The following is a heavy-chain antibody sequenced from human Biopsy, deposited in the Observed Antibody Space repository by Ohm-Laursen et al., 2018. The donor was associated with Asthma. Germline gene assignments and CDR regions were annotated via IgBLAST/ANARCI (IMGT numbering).Heavy chain of an antibody. CDR2: INSVFGTT. J-gene: IGHJ4*02. CDR1: GDTFNTYV. V-gene: IGHV1-69*01. D-gene: IGHD2-2*01. CDR3: ARKAGSCISRTCYSLDF. Sequence: GSSVKVSCKSPGDTFNTYVIGWVRQAPGQGLEWMGGINSVFGTTTYPQKFQDRVTITADDSTSTVYMELGSLRSEDTAVYYCARKAGSCISRTCYSLDFWGQGTLVTVSS.